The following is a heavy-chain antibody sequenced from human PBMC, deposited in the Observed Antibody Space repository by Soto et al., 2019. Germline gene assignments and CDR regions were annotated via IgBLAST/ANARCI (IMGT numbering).Heavy chain of an antibody. V-gene: IGHV3-48*02. CDR2: ISVSGSIK. Sequence: EVQLVESGGGLVQPGTSLRLSCAASGFTFSSYSMNWVRRAPGKGLEWVSFISVSGSIKYYADSVRGRFTISRDNAKNSLFLEMNSLTDEDSAVYYCARDQFHYDANHPYYFEIWGQGTLVAVSS. CDR1: GFTFSSYS. D-gene: IGHD3-22*01. J-gene: IGHJ4*01. CDR3: ARDQFHYDANHPYYFEI.